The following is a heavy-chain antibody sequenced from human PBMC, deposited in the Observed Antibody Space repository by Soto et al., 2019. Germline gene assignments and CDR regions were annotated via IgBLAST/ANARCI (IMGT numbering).Heavy chain of an antibody. CDR1: GFTFSSYS. CDR2: ISSSSYI. Sequence: GALRLSCVASGFTFSSYSMNWVRQAPGKGLEWVSSISSSSYIYYADSVKGRFTISRDNAKNSLYLQMNSLRAEDTAVYYCARGYYDSSGYYYQPPLRFGDMDVWGQGTTVTVSS. J-gene: IGHJ6*02. D-gene: IGHD3-22*01. V-gene: IGHV3-21*01. CDR3: ARGYYDSSGYYYQPPLRFGDMDV.